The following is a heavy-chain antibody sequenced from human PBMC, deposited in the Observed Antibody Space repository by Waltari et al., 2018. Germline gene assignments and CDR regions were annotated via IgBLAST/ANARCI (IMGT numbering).Heavy chain of an antibody. D-gene: IGHD2-2*01. V-gene: IGHV3-15*07. J-gene: IGHJ6*02. CDR1: GFTFSNAW. Sequence: EVQLVESVGGLVKPGGSLRLSCAASGFTFSNAWLNWVRQAPGQGLEWVGRIKSKTDGGTTDYAAPVKGRFTISRDDSKNTLYLQMNSLKTEDTAVYYCTTDNWEEIVVVPAARIYYGMDVWGQGTTVTVSS. CDR3: TTDNWEEIVVVPAARIYYGMDV. CDR2: IKSKTDGGTT.